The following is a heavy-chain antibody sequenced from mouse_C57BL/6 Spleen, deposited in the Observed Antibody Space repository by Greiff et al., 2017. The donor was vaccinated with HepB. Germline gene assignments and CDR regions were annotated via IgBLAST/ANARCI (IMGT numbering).Heavy chain of an antibody. D-gene: IGHD2-3*01. CDR1: GYTFTSYW. J-gene: IGHJ3*01. Sequence: QVQLKQSGAELVRPGSSVKLSCKASGYTFTSYWMDWVKQRPGQGLEWIGNIYPSDSETHYNQKFKDKATLTVDKSSSTAYMQLSSLTSEDSAVYYCARLDGPGAYWGQGTLVTVSA. V-gene: IGHV1-61*01. CDR3: ARLDGPGAY. CDR2: IYPSDSET.